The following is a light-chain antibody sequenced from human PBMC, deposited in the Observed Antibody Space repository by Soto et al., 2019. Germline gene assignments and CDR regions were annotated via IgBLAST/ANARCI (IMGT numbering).Light chain of an antibody. CDR1: QSVRSNF. J-gene: IGKJ2*01. Sequence: EIVLTQSPGTLSLSPGDTATLSCRASQSVRSNFLAWYQHKPGQAPRLLIHDAYSRATGIPDRFSGSGSDRDFTLTISRLEPEDFAVYYCQQYAGSPRTFGQGTKLVIK. V-gene: IGKV3-20*01. CDR3: QQYAGSPRT. CDR2: DAY.